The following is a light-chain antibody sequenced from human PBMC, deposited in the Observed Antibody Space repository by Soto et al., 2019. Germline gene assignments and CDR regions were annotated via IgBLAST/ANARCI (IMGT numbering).Light chain of an antibody. J-gene: IGLJ2*01. Sequence: QSALTQPASVSGSPGQSITISCTGTSSDVGGYKFVSWYQQHPGKAPKLIIYDVSNRPSGVSNRFSGSKSGNTASLTISGLQPEDEADYYCSSYTSSSTVVFGGGTQLTVL. V-gene: IGLV2-14*01. CDR2: DVS. CDR1: SSDVGGYKF. CDR3: SSYTSSSTVV.